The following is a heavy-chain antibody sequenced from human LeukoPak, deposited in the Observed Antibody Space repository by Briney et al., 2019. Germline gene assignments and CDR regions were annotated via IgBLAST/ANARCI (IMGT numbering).Heavy chain of an antibody. V-gene: IGHV4-4*07. J-gene: IGHJ6*03. Sequence: SETLSLTCTVSGGSISSYYWSWIRQPAGKGLEWIGRIYTSGSTNYNPSLKSRVTISVDTSKNQFSLKLSSVTAADTAVYYCARAPAGGAAKYYYMDVWGKGTTVTISS. CDR1: GGSISSYY. CDR3: ARAPAGGAAKYYYMDV. CDR2: IYTSGST. D-gene: IGHD3-16*01.